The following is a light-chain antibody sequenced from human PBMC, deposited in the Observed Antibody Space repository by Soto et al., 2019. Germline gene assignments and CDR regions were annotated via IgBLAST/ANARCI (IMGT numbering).Light chain of an antibody. CDR3: QPGYSTPLT. J-gene: IGKJ4*01. CDR2: AAY. V-gene: IGKV1-39*01. CDR1: QTISSW. Sequence: IHMTQAPSTLSGSVGDRVTITCRASQTISSWLAWYQQKPGKAPNLLIYAAYTLQSGVPSRFSGSGSGTDFTLTISSLQPEDFATYFCQPGYSTPLTVGAVTQVEIK.